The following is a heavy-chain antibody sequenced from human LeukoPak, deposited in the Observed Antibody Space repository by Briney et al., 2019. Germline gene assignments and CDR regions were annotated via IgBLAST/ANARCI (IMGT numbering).Heavy chain of an antibody. CDR3: ARDNRLGYYDSSGYRPFDY. V-gene: IGHV1-69*04. J-gene: IGHJ4*02. D-gene: IGHD3-22*01. CDR2: IIPILGIA. CDR1: GGTFSSYA. Sequence: GASVKVSCKASGGTFSSYAISWVRQAPGQGLEWMGRIIPILGIANYAQKFQGRVTITADKSTSTAYMELRSLRSDDTAVYYCARDNRLGYYDSSGYRPFDYWGQGTLVTVSS.